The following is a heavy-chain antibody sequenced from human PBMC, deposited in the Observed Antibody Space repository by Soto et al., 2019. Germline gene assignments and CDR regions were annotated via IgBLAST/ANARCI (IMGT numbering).Heavy chain of an antibody. CDR1: GFSFTSQW. D-gene: IGHD5-18*01. Sequence: PGESLKISCKGSGFSFTSQWIAWVRQMPVKGLEWMGTVYPSDSHTRYSPSFQGQVTISADKSISTAYLQWSSLKASDTAMYYCARQSGETYTPMDHWGQGTLVTVSS. CDR2: VYPSDSHT. V-gene: IGHV5-51*01. CDR3: ARQSGETYTPMDH. J-gene: IGHJ4*02.